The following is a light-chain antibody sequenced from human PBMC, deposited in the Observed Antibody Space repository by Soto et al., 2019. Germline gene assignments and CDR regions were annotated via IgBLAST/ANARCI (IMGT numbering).Light chain of an antibody. J-gene: IGKJ2*01. Sequence: DVQMTQSPSTLSVSVGDRVTITCRASQNINSWLAWYQQKPGKAPNLLIYEASNLESGVPSRFSGSASVTEFTLSISSLQPDDFATYYGKHNNQSPYTFGQGTKLQIK. V-gene: IGKV1-5*03. CDR3: KHNNQSPYT. CDR1: QNINSW. CDR2: EAS.